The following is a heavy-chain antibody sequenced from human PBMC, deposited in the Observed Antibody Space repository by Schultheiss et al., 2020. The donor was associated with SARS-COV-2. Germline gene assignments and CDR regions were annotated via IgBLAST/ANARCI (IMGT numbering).Heavy chain of an antibody. D-gene: IGHD1-20*01. Sequence: ASVKVSCKASGYTFTSYGISWVRQAPGQGLEWMGWISAYNGNTNYAQKLQGRVTMTTDTSTNTAYMELTSLRSEDTALYYCAKGEGNWHLPHAFDIWGQGTMVTVSS. J-gene: IGHJ3*02. CDR3: AKGEGNWHLPHAFDI. V-gene: IGHV1-18*01. CDR1: GYTFTSYG. CDR2: ISAYNGNT.